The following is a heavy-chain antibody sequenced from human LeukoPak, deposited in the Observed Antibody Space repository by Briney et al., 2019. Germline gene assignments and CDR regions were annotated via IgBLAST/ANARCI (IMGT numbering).Heavy chain of an antibody. CDR2: INPNSGGT. Sequence: GASVKVSCKASGYTFTGYYMHWVRQAPGQGLEWMGWINPNSGGTNYAQKFQGRVTMTRDTSIGTAYMELSRLRSDDTAVYYCARVPKATPGHFDYWGQGTLVTVSS. J-gene: IGHJ4*02. CDR3: ARVPKATPGHFDY. V-gene: IGHV1-2*02. CDR1: GYTFTGYY.